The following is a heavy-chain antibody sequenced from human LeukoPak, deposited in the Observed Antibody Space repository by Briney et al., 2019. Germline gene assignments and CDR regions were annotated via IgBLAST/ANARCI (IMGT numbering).Heavy chain of an antibody. D-gene: IGHD4-17*01. CDR3: ARLKYGDYGLYYFDY. Sequence: PSETLSLTCTVSGGSISSYYWSWIRQPPGKGLESIGYFYYSNTNYNPSLKSRVTISVDTSNNQFSLKLSSVTAADTAVYYCARLKYGDYGLYYFDYWGQGTLVTVSS. CDR1: GGSISSYY. J-gene: IGHJ4*02. CDR2: FYYSNT. V-gene: IGHV4-59*08.